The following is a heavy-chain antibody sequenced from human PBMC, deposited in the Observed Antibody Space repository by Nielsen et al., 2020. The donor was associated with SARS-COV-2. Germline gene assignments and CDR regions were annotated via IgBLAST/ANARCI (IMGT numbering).Heavy chain of an antibody. CDR1: GFTFSSYG. CDR2: ISYDGSNK. V-gene: IGHV3-30*18. J-gene: IGHJ4*02. CDR3: AKKNARQWELLEDVFDY. D-gene: IGHD1-26*01. Sequence: GESLKISCAASGFTFSSYGMHWVRQAPGKGLEWVAVISYDGSNKYYADSVKGRFTISRDNSKNTLYLQMNSLRAEDTAVYYCAKKNARQWELLEDVFDYWGQGTLVTVSS.